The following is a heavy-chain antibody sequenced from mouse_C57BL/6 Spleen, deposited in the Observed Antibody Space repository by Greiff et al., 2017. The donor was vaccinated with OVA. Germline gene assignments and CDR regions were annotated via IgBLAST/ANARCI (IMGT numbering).Heavy chain of an antibody. J-gene: IGHJ4*01. D-gene: IGHD2-4*01. Sequence: QVQLQQPGAELVKPGASVKLSCKASGYTFTSYWMHWVKQRPGQGLEWIGMIHPNSGSTNYNEKFKSKATLTVDKSSSTAYMQLSSLTSEDSAVYYCAREGLRRDAMDYWGQGTSVTVSS. CDR1: GYTFTSYW. V-gene: IGHV1-64*01. CDR2: IHPNSGST. CDR3: AREGLRRDAMDY.